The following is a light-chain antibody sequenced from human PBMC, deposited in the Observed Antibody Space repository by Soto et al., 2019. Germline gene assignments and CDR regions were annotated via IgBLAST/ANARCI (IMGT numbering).Light chain of an antibody. V-gene: IGKV3-11*01. CDR1: QSVSSY. CDR3: QQRSNWYT. J-gene: IGKJ2*01. Sequence: EIVLTQSPATLSLSPGERATLSCRASQSVSSYLAWYQQKPGQAPRLLIYDASSRATGIPARFSSSGSGTDVTLTISSLEPEDFAVYYCQQRSNWYTFGQGTKLEIK. CDR2: DAS.